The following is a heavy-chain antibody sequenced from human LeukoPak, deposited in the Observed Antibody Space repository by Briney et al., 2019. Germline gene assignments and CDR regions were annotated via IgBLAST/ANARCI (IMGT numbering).Heavy chain of an antibody. Sequence: SETLSLTCTVSGGSIFSSNSYWGWIRQPPGKGPEWIGSIYYSGNTYYNASLKSRDTISVDTSKNQFSLKPNSVTAADTAVYYCARHEWGITNAFDIWGQGTMVTVSS. V-gene: IGHV4-39*01. CDR1: GGSIFSSNSY. CDR2: IYYSGNT. D-gene: IGHD1-14*01. CDR3: ARHEWGITNAFDI. J-gene: IGHJ3*02.